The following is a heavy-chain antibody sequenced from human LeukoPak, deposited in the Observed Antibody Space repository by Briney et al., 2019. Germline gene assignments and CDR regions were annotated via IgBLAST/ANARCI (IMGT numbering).Heavy chain of an antibody. D-gene: IGHD2/OR15-2a*01. CDR2: IYFNGRA. CDR3: VRENSNYVAY. CDR1: GGSISSYY. V-gene: IGHV4-59*01. Sequence: PSETLSLTCTVSGGSISSYYCSWIRQPPGKGLEWSGYIYFNGRANYNPSLKSRVTISVDTSKNQFSLKLSSVTAADTAVYYCVRENSNYVAYWGQGTLVTVSS. J-gene: IGHJ4*02.